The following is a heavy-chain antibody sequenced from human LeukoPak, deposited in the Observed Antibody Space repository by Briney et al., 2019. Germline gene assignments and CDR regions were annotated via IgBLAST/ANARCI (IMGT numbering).Heavy chain of an antibody. CDR1: AFTFSSYG. CDR2: IRYDGSNK. CDR3: ARSNQCSSCGFDY. J-gene: IGHJ4*02. Sequence: GGSLRLSCAASAFTFSSYGMHWVRQAPGKGLEWVAFIRYDGSNKYYADSVKGRFTISRDNSRNTLYLQMNSLRAEDTAVYYCARSNQCSSCGFDYWGQGTLVTVSS. D-gene: IGHD6-13*01. V-gene: IGHV3-30*02.